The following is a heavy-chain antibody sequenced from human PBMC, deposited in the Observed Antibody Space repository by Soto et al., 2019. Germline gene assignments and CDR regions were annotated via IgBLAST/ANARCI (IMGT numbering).Heavy chain of an antibody. J-gene: IGHJ4*02. D-gene: IGHD1-26*01. CDR1: GFTFSSYG. Sequence: GGSLRLSCAASGFTFSSYGMHWSRQAPGKGLGWVAVIWYDGSNKYYADSVKGRFTISRDNSKNTLYLQMNSLRAEDTAVYYCARDPRIVGAKFDYWGQGTLVTVSS. CDR2: IWYDGSNK. CDR3: ARDPRIVGAKFDY. V-gene: IGHV3-33*08.